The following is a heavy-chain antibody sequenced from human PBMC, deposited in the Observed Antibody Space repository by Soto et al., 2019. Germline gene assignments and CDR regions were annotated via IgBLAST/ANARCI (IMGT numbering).Heavy chain of an antibody. Sequence: QVQLVQSGAEVKKPGASVKVSCKASGYTFTSYGISWVRQAPGQGLEWMGWISAYNGNTNYAQKLQGRVTMTTDTSTSTAYMELRSLRSDDTAVYYCAGEKGYGSGSYYNGITNWFDPWGQGTLVTVSS. D-gene: IGHD3-10*01. CDR1: GYTFTSYG. V-gene: IGHV1-18*01. J-gene: IGHJ5*02. CDR3: AGEKGYGSGSYYNGITNWFDP. CDR2: ISAYNGNT.